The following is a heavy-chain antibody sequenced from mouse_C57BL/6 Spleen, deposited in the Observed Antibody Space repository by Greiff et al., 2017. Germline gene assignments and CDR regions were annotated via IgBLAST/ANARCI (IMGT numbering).Heavy chain of an antibody. J-gene: IGHJ1*03. CDR1: GFTFSDYY. Sequence: EVKLVESEGGLVQPGSSMKLSCTASGFTFSDYYMAWVRQVPEKGLEWVANINYDGSSTYSLDPLKSRFIISRDKAKNILYLQMGILKSEYTSTYYCAIAPGSSTGYFDVWGTGTTVTVSS. D-gene: IGHD1-1*01. V-gene: IGHV5-16*01. CDR2: INYDGSST. CDR3: AIAPGSSTGYFDV.